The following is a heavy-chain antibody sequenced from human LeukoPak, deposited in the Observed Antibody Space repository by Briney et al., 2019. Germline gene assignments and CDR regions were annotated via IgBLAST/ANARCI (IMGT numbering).Heavy chain of an antibody. V-gene: IGHV3-7*01. CDR1: GFTFSDYW. D-gene: IGHD4-23*01. J-gene: IGHJ4*02. CDR3: KSGGAAPGSFDN. Sequence: GGSLRLSCAASGFTFSDYWMSWMRQAPGKGLEWVANIKYDGNEEYYVDSVKGRFTISRDNTKNSLYLQLNSLRVEDTAVYYCKSGGAAPGSFDNWGQGTLVTVSP. CDR2: IKYDGNEE.